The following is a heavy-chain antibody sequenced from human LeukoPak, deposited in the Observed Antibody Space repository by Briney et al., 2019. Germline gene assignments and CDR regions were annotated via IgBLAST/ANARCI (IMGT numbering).Heavy chain of an antibody. CDR3: ARSSPGAFYPYCSSTSCYSWFDP. CDR2: IYYSGST. J-gene: IGHJ5*02. D-gene: IGHD2-2*02. Sequence: SETLSLTCAVSGYSISSGYYWGWIRQPPGKGLEWIGYIYYSGSTNYNPSLKSRVTISVDTSKNQFSLKLSSVTAADTAVYYCARSSPGAFYPYCSSTSCYSWFDPWGQGTLVTVSS. V-gene: IGHV4-61*01. CDR1: GYSISSGYY.